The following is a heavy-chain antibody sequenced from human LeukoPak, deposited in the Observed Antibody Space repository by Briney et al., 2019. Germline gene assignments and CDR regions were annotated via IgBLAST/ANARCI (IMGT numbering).Heavy chain of an antibody. CDR1: GFIFSSYW. J-gene: IGHJ4*02. D-gene: IGHD3-3*01. CDR2: IKRDGSEK. V-gene: IGHV3-7*01. Sequence: GGSLRLSCAASGFIFSSYWMGWVRQAPGKGLEWVANIKRDGSEKYYVDSVKGRFTVSRDNAQNSLYLQMNSLRAEDTAVYFCARDKEAAVDFWSGYYPLWGQGTLVTVSS. CDR3: ARDKEAAVDFWSGYYPL.